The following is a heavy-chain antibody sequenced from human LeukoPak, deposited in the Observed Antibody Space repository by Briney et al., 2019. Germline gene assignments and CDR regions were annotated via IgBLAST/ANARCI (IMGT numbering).Heavy chain of an antibody. Sequence: GSLRLSCAGSGFTFSSYWMSWVRQPPGKGLEWIGEINHSGSTNYNPSLKSRVTISVDTSKNQFSLKLSSVTAADTAVYYCARGYYYLDYWGQGTLVTVSS. CDR2: INHSGST. CDR3: ARGYYYLDY. D-gene: IGHD3-10*01. V-gene: IGHV4-34*01. CDR1: GFTFSSYW. J-gene: IGHJ4*02.